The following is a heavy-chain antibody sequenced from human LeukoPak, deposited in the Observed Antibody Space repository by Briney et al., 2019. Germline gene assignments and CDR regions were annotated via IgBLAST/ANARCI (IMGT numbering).Heavy chain of an antibody. CDR3: ARASMAVAGNLYY. CDR1: GYTFTGYY. Sequence: GASVKVSCKASGYTFTGYYMHWVRQAPGQGLEWMGWNNPNSGGTNYAQKFQGRVTMTRDTSISTAYMELSRLRSDDTAVYYCARASMAVAGNLYYWGQGTLVTVSS. J-gene: IGHJ4*02. V-gene: IGHV1-2*02. D-gene: IGHD6-19*01. CDR2: NNPNSGGT.